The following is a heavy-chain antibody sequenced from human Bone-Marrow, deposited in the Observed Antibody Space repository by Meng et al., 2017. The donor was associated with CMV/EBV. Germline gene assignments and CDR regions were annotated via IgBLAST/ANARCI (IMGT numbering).Heavy chain of an antibody. D-gene: IGHD3-3*01. V-gene: IGHV3-7*01. CDR3: ARANDFWSGYNYYYYGMAV. CDR1: GFTFSSYW. J-gene: IGHJ6*01. CDR2: IKQDGNEK. Sequence: GGSLRLSCAASGFTFSSYWMSWVRQAPGKGLEWVANIKQDGNEKYYVDSVKGRFTISRDNAKNSLYLQMNSLRAEDTAVYYCARANDFWSGYNYYYYGMAVWGPGNTVNGAS.